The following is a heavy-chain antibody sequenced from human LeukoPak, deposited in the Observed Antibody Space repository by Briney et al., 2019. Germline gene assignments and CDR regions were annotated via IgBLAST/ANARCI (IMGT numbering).Heavy chain of an antibody. V-gene: IGHV4-59*01. CDR2: IYYSGDT. Sequence: SETLSLTCTVSGGSISNYHWSWIRQPPGQGLEWIGYIYYSGDTNYNPSVKSRVTMSVDTSKNQFSLKLTSVTAADTAVYYCARGTVTTQYFDYWGQGTLVTVSS. D-gene: IGHD4-11*01. J-gene: IGHJ4*02. CDR1: GGSISNYH. CDR3: ARGTVTTQYFDY.